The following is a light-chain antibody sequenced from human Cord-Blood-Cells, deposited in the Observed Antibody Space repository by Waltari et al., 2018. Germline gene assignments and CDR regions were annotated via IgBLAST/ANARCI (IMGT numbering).Light chain of an antibody. V-gene: IGLV2-23*01. J-gene: IGLJ3*02. CDR3: CSYAGSSTWV. Sequence: QSALTQPASVSGSPGQSITISCTGTSSDVGSYNLVSWYQQHPGKAPKPMIYEGSKRPSGVSNRVSGSKSGNTASLTSCGLRGEDGADYYGCSYAGSSTWVVGRGTKLTVL. CDR1: SSDVGSYNL. CDR2: EGS.